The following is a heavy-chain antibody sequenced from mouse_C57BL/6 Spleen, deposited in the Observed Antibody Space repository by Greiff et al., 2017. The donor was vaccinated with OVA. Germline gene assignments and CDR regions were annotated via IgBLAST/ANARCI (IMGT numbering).Heavy chain of an antibody. CDR3: ARRIYYDYYAMDY. CDR2: INPYNGDT. Sequence: VQLKESGPELVKPGASVKISCKASGSSFTGYFMNWVKQSHGKSLEWIGRINPYNGDTFYNQKFKGKATLTVDKSSSTALMDLRSLTSEDFAGYYCARRIYYDYYAMDYWGQGTSVTVSS. J-gene: IGHJ4*01. CDR1: GSSFTGYF. D-gene: IGHD2-1*01. V-gene: IGHV1-37*01.